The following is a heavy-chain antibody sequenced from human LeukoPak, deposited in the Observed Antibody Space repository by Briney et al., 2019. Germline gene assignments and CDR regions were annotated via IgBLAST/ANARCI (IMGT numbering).Heavy chain of an antibody. V-gene: IGHV3-48*03. CDR2: ISSSGSTI. Sequence: PGGSLRLSCAASGFTFSSYEMNWVRQAPGKGLEWVSYISSSGSTIYYADSVKGRFTISRDNAKNTLYLQMNSLRAEDTAVYYCARGSGRNGCVDYWGQGTLVTVSS. D-gene: IGHD1-26*01. CDR3: ARGSGRNGCVDY. CDR1: GFTFSSYE. J-gene: IGHJ4*02.